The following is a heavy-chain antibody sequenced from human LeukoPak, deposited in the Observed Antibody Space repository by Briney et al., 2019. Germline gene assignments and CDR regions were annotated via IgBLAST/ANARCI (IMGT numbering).Heavy chain of an antibody. V-gene: IGHV1-2*02. CDR2: INSNSGDT. CDR3: ATVGASTAYYSFDY. J-gene: IGHJ4*02. CDR1: GYTFTGYY. Sequence: ASVKVSCKSSGYTFTGYYMHWVRQAPGQGLGWMGWINSNSGDTNYAQTFQGRVTMTRDTSISTAYMELSRLRSDDTAVYYCATVGASTAYYSFDYWGQGTLVTVSS. D-gene: IGHD3-22*01.